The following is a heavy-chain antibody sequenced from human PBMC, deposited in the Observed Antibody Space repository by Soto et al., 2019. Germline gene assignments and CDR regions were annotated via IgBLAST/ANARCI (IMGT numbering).Heavy chain of an antibody. Sequence: GGSLRLSCAASGFTVSSNYMSWVRQAPGKGLEWVSVIYSGGSTYYADSVKGRFTISRHNSKNTLYLQMNSLRAEDTAVYYCARSKVEYSSGWYNFDYWGQGTLVTVSS. CDR2: IYSGGST. CDR1: GFTVSSNY. J-gene: IGHJ4*02. V-gene: IGHV3-53*04. D-gene: IGHD6-19*01. CDR3: ARSKVEYSSGWYNFDY.